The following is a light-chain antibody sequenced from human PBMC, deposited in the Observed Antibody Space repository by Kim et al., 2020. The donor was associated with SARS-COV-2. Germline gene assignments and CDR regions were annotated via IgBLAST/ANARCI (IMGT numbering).Light chain of an antibody. V-gene: IGKV1-9*01. CDR2: VAS. CDR1: QGIRSC. J-gene: IGKJ5*01. CDR3: QQHDSYPLT. Sequence: ADVGDRCTITCRASQGIRSCLAWYQQKPEKAPKLLIYVASTLQSGVPSRFSGSGSGTDFTLTINGLQPEDFATYYCQQHDSYPLTFGQGTRLEIK.